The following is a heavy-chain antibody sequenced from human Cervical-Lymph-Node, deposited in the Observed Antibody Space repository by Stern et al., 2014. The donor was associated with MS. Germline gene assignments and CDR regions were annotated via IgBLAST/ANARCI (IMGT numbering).Heavy chain of an antibody. CDR3: AREVAGHRLGMMDV. CDR2: INPSGGST. D-gene: IGHD6-19*01. Sequence: VQLVESGAEVKTPGASVKLSCKACGYTFTRYYMHWVRQAPGQGLEWMGIINPSGGSTSYAQNFQGRVTVTRDTSTSTVYMELSSLRSEDTAVYYCAREVAGHRLGMMDVWGQGTSVTVSS. J-gene: IGHJ6*02. CDR1: GYTFTRYY. V-gene: IGHV1-46*01.